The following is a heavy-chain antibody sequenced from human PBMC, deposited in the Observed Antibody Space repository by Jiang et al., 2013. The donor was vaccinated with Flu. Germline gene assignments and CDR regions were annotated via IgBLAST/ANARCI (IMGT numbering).Heavy chain of an antibody. Sequence: SGAEVKVSCKAPEFTFTSVQWVRQARGQRPEWIGWVVVNSGNTNYAQKFQDRVSIARDKSTSTAYMELSGLRSDDTAVYYCAVPRPDNSGYHYYYYYGMDIWAKGPRSPSP. J-gene: IGHJ6*02. CDR2: VVVNSGNT. CDR3: AVPRPDNSGYHYYYYYGMDI. V-gene: IGHV1-58*01. D-gene: IGHD3-22*01. CDR1: EFTFTS.